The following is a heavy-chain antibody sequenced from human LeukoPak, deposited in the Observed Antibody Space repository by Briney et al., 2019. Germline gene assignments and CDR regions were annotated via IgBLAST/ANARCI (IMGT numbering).Heavy chain of an antibody. J-gene: IGHJ1*01. D-gene: IGHD6-13*01. CDR3: ARDKLRAAAAYFQH. Sequence: GGSLRLSCAASGFTFSSYAMHWVRQAPGKGLEWVAVISYDGSNKYYADSVKGRFTISRDNSKNTLYLQMNSLRAGDTAVYYCARDKLRAAAAYFQHWGQGTLVTVSS. V-gene: IGHV3-30-3*01. CDR1: GFTFSSYA. CDR2: ISYDGSNK.